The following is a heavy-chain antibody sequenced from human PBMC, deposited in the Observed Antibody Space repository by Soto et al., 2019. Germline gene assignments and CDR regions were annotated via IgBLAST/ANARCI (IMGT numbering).Heavy chain of an antibody. J-gene: IGHJ3*02. Sequence: PGGSQRLSCAVSGFICSSYDMSWVRQAPGKGLEWVSTILVGGSTHYEDSVKGRFTISRGTSKNTVYLQMNSLTAGDTAVYYCAKATATGGGAFEIYGRGTLVTVSS. CDR2: ILVGGST. D-gene: IGHD2-8*02. CDR1: GFICSSYD. V-gene: IGHV3-23*01. CDR3: AKATATGGGAFEI.